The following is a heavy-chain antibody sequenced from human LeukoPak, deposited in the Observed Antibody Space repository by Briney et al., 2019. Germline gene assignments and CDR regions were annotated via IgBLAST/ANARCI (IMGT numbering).Heavy chain of an antibody. D-gene: IGHD3-10*01. V-gene: IGHV3-23*01. CDR1: GFTFSSYA. CDR2: ISGSGGST. J-gene: IGHJ4*02. Sequence: PGGSLRLSCAASGFTFSSYAMSWVRQAPGKGLEWVSAISGSGGSTYYADSVKGRFTISRDNSKNTLYLQMNSLRAEDTAVYYCAKEIRIWFGEYSLYFDYWGQGTLVTVSS. CDR3: AKEIRIWFGEYSLYFDY.